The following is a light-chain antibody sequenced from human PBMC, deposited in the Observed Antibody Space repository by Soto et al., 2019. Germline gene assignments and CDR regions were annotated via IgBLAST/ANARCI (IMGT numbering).Light chain of an antibody. Sequence: DFVMTQSPDSLAVSLGERATINCKSRQSVLYSSNNKNYLAWYQQKPGQAPRLLIYGASSRATGVPDRFSGGGSGTDFTLTISRLEPEDFAVYYCQHFVNSLTWTFGQGTKVDIK. J-gene: IGKJ1*01. V-gene: IGKV4-1*01. CDR1: QSVLYSSNNKNY. CDR2: GAS. CDR3: QHFVNSLTWT.